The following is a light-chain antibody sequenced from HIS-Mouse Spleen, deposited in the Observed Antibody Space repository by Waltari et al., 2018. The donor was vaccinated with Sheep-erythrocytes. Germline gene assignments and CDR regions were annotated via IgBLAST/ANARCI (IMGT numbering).Light chain of an antibody. CDR3: AAWDDSLNGWV. Sequence: QSVLTQPPSVSEAPRQRVTISCSGSSSNIVTHAVNWYQQLPGKAPKLLIYYDDLLPSGVSDRFSGSKSGTSASLAISGLQSEDEADYYCAAWDDSLNGWVFGGGTKLTVL. J-gene: IGLJ3*02. CDR2: YDD. CDR1: SSNIVTHA. V-gene: IGLV1-36*01.